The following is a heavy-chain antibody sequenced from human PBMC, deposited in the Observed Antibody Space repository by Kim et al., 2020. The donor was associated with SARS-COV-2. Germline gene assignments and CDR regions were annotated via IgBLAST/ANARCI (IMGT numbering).Heavy chain of an antibody. Sequence: ASVKVSCKVSGYTFTGYYMHWLRQAPGQGLEWMGWINPNSGCTNYAQKFQGRVTMTRDTSISPASMELRRMRSDDTAVYYCARFWAAYYYHGMEVWGQGT. CDR3: ARFWAAYYYHGMEV. CDR1: GYTFTGYY. V-gene: IGHV1-2*02. J-gene: IGHJ6*02. CDR2: INPNSGCT. D-gene: IGHD3-16*01.